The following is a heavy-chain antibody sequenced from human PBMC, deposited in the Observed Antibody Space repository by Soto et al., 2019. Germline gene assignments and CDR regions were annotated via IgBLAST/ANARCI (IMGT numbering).Heavy chain of an antibody. CDR3: ARGGYFDSSNYLAY. V-gene: IGHV3-11*04. CDR1: GFTFSDYY. D-gene: IGHD3-22*01. Sequence: GGSLRLSCAASGFTFSDYYMSWIRQAPGKGLEWVSYISSSGSTIYYADSVKGRFTISRDNAKNSLYLQMNNLRPEDTAVYYCARGGYFDSSNYLAYWGLGTLVTVSS. CDR2: ISSSGSTI. J-gene: IGHJ4*02.